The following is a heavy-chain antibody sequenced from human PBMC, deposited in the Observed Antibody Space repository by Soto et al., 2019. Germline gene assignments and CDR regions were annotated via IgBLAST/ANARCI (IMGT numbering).Heavy chain of an antibody. Sequence: PLETLSLTCNVSSGSMTTGSYFWSWIRQPPGKGLEWIGYVFRSGSVNYSPSFKSRVTISIDTSKNQFSLMLKSVTAADTAVYFCARARNRYFDYWGQGALVTVSS. D-gene: IGHD1-1*01. CDR3: ARARNRYFDY. CDR1: SGSMTTGSYF. CDR2: VFRSGSV. J-gene: IGHJ4*02. V-gene: IGHV4-61*01.